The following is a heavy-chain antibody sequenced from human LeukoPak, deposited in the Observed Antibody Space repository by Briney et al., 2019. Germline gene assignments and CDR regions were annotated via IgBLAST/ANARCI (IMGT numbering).Heavy chain of an antibody. V-gene: IGHV3-66*01. D-gene: IGHD2-2*01. Sequence: GGSLRLSCAASGFTVSSNYMSWVRQAPGKGLEWVSVIYSGGSTYYADSVKGRFTISRDNSKNTLYLQMNSLRAEDTAVYYCTSLETPVGIVVVPAATGTTHYYMDVWGKGTTVTVSS. J-gene: IGHJ6*03. CDR3: TSLETPVGIVVVPAATGTTHYYMDV. CDR2: IYSGGST. CDR1: GFTVSSNY.